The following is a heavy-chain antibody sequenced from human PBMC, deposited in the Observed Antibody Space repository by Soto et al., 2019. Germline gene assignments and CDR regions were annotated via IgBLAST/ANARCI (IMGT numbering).Heavy chain of an antibody. CDR3: VKQFPGQDTWFES. V-gene: IGHV3-33*03. CDR2: IRYDGSAQ. Sequence: QMQLVESGGGVVHPGGSLRLSCTTSAVTFDAYNMHWVRQAPGKGLEWVALIRYDGSAQFYADSVRGRFSVSRDNSKHTLYLQLNNLTADDTAFYFCVKQFPGQDTWFESWAPGTLVTVS. J-gene: IGHJ5*01. CDR1: AVTFDAYN. D-gene: IGHD2-21*01.